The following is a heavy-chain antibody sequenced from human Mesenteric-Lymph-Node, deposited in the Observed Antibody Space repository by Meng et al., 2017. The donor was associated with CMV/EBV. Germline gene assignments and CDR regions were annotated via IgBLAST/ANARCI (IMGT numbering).Heavy chain of an antibody. CDR3: ARGDRGGEYDYGGNPELDP. D-gene: IGHD4-23*01. V-gene: IGHV3-30-3*01. J-gene: IGHJ5*02. CDR1: GFTFSSYA. Sequence: GESLKISCAASGFTFSSYAMHWVRQAPGKGLEWVAVISYDGSNKYYADSVKGRFTISRDNSKNTLYLQMNSLRAEDTAVYYCARGDRGGEYDYGGNPELDPWGQGTLVTVSS. CDR2: ISYDGSNK.